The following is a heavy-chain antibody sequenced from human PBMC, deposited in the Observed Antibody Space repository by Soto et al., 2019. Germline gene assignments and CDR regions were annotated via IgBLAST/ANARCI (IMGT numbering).Heavy chain of an antibody. CDR3: ATAATGTVDY. V-gene: IGHV4-38-2*02. CDR1: GLSISSRYY. J-gene: IGHJ4*02. D-gene: IGHD6-13*01. Sequence: PSETLSPTCTVPGLSISSRYYWGWVRQPPGKGLEWMGTVSYGGSAYSNSSLKTRVTISVDTSRNQFSLKLSSLTAADTAVYYCATAATGTVDYWGQGTLVTVS. CDR2: VSYGGSA.